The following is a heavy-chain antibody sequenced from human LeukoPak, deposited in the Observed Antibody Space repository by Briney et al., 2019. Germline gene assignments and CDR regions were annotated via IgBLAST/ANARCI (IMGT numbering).Heavy chain of an antibody. J-gene: IGHJ4*02. D-gene: IGHD6-19*01. CDR1: GFTFSDYY. CDR2: IKSKTDGGTT. Sequence: GGSLRLSCAASGFTFSDYYMSWVRQAPGKGLEWVGRIKSKTDGGTTDYAAPVKGRFTISRDDSKNTLYLQMNSLKTEDTAVYYCTTGTYSSGPYYFDYWGQGTLVTVSS. CDR3: TTGTYSSGPYYFDY. V-gene: IGHV3-15*01.